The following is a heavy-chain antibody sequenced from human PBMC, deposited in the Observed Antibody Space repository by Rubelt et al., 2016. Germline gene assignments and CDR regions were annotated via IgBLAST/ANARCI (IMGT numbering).Heavy chain of an antibody. CDR1: GFAFSSYA. D-gene: IGHD5-18*01. V-gene: IGHV3-23*01. CDR3: AKVSGYSFGSPIDY. J-gene: IGHJ4*02. Sequence: GGGLGQPGGSLRLSCTASGFAFSSYAMTWVRQAPGRGLEWVSLIRGSGGSTYYADSVKGRFTISRDNPKNTLFLEMNSLRVEDTAVYYCAKVSGYSFGSPIDYWGQGTLVTVSS. CDR2: IRGSGGST.